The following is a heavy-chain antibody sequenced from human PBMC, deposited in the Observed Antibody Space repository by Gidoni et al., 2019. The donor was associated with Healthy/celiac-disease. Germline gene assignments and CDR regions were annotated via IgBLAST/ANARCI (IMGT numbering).Heavy chain of an antibody. J-gene: IGHJ6*02. V-gene: IGHV1-46*01. CDR3: ARDQAGITIFGVVIISSYGMDV. D-gene: IGHD3-3*01. CDR2: INPSGGST. Sequence: QVQLVQSGAEVKKPGASVKVSCKASGYTFTSYYMHWVRQAPGQGLEWMGIINPSGGSTSYAQKFQCRVTMTRDTSTSTVYMELSSLRSEDTAVYYCARDQAGITIFGVVIISSYGMDVWGQGTTVTVSS. CDR1: GYTFTSYY.